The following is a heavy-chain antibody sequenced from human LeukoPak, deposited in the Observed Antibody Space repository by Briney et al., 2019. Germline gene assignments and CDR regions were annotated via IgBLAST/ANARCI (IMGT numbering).Heavy chain of an antibody. CDR2: IYYSGSS. CDR1: GGSISSSSYY. Sequence: KPSETLSLTCTVSGGSISSSSYYWGWIRQPPGKGLEWIGSIYYSGSSYYNPSLKSRVTISVDTSKIQFSLKLSSVTAADTAVYYCAGAVGATTFSVRGVFDYWGQGTLVTVSS. J-gene: IGHJ4*02. D-gene: IGHD1-26*01. CDR3: AGAVGATTFSVRGVFDY. V-gene: IGHV4-39*01.